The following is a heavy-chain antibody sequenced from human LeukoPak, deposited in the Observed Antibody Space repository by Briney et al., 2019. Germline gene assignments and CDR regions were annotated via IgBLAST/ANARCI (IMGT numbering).Heavy chain of an antibody. D-gene: IGHD6-13*01. CDR1: GGSFSGYY. V-gene: IGHV4-34*01. CDR3: ARTWDSSSWYGTNWFDP. J-gene: IGHJ5*02. Sequence: SETLSLTCADYGGSFSGYYWSWIRQPPGKGLEWIGEINHSGSTNYNPSLKSRVTISVDTSKNQFSLKLSSVTAADTAVYYCARTWDSSSWYGTNWFDPWGQGTLVTVSS. CDR2: INHSGST.